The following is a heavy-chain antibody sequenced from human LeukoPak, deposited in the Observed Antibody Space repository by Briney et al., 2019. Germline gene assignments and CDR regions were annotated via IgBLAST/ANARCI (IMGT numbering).Heavy chain of an antibody. CDR3: ARRYAETSVARFYFDS. Sequence: GESLKISCKGSGYSFTSYWIGWVRQMPGKGLEWMGLIYPGDSDTRYSPSFQGQVTISADKSIATAYLQWSSLKASDTAMYYCARRYAETSVARFYFDSWGRGTLVTVSS. CDR2: IYPGDSDT. J-gene: IGHJ4*02. D-gene: IGHD3-16*01. CDR1: GYSFTSYW. V-gene: IGHV5-51*01.